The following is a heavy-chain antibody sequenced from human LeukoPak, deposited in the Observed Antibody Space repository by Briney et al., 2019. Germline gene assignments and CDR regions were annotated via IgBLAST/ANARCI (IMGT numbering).Heavy chain of an antibody. J-gene: IGHJ4*02. Sequence: GGSLRLSCAASGFTFSSYWMHWVRHAPGKGLVWVSRINRDGSSTTYADSVKGRVTISRDNTKNTVYLQMNSLRAEDTAVYYCARGRLWNIDYWGQGTLVTVSS. CDR3: ARGRLWNIDY. CDR2: INRDGSST. V-gene: IGHV3-74*01. CDR1: GFTFSSYW. D-gene: IGHD1/OR15-1a*01.